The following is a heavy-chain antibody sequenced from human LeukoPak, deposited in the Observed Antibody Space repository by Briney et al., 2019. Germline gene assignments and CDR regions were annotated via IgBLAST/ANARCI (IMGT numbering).Heavy chain of an antibody. CDR1: GGSISSSSYY. V-gene: IGHV4-39*07. D-gene: IGHD3-3*01. CDR2: IYYSGST. J-gene: IGHJ5*02. CDR3: ARGFGVVISHRAKNWFDP. Sequence: SETLSLTCTVSGGSISSSSYYWGWIRQPPGKGLEWIGSIYYSGSTYYNPSLKSRVTISVDTSKNQFSLKLSSVTAADTAVYYCARGFGVVISHRAKNWFDPWGQGTLVTVSS.